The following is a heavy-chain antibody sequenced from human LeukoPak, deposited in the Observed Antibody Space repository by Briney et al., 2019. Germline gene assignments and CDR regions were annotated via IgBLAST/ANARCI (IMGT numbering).Heavy chain of an antibody. D-gene: IGHD6-13*01. V-gene: IGHV3-9*01. CDR3: ARVLGAAGTVFDY. CDR1: GFTFDDYA. Sequence: GRSLRLSCAASGFTFDDYAMHWVRQAPGKGLEWVSGISWNSGSIGYADSVKGRFTISRDNAKNSLYLQMNSLRAEDTALYYCARVLGAAGTVFDYWGQGTLVTVPS. J-gene: IGHJ4*02. CDR2: ISWNSGSI.